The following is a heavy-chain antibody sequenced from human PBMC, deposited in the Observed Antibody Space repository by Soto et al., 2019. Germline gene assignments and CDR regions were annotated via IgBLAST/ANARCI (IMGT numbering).Heavy chain of an antibody. Sequence: SETLSLTCAVYGGSFSGYYWSWIRQPPGKGLEWIGEINHSGSTNYNPSLKSRVTISVDTSKNQFSLKLSSVTAADTAVYYCARVVSQHSNTYYFDYWGQGTLVTVS. CDR3: ARVVSQHSNTYYFDY. CDR2: INHSGST. J-gene: IGHJ4*02. CDR1: GGSFSGYY. D-gene: IGHD6-13*01. V-gene: IGHV4-34*01.